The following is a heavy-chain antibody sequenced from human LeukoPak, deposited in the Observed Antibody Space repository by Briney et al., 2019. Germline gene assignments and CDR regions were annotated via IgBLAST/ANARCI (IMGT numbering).Heavy chain of an antibody. V-gene: IGHV4-31*03. CDR2: IYYSGST. CDR1: GGSISSGGYY. Sequence: SETLSLTCTVSGGSISSGGYYWSWIRQHPGKGLEWTGYIYYSGSTYYNPSLKSRVTISVDTSKNQFSLKLSSVTAADTAVYYCANFRLGYYFDYWGQGTLVTVSS. J-gene: IGHJ4*02. CDR3: ANFRLGYYFDY. D-gene: IGHD2/OR15-2a*01.